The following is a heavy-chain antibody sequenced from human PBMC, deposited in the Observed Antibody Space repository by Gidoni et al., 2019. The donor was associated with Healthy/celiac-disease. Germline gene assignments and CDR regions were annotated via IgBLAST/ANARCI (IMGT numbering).Heavy chain of an antibody. CDR3: AKDANSVYSNGWYPDY. V-gene: IGHV3-9*01. CDR1: GFSFDAHA. D-gene: IGHD6-19*01. CDR2: ISWNSGSI. Sequence: EVQLVESGGGLVQPGRSLSLSCAASGFSFDAHAMHWVRQAPGKGLEWVSGISWNSGSIGYADSVKGRFTISRDNAKNSLYLQMNSLRADDTALYYCAKDANSVYSNGWYPDYWGQGTLVTVSS. J-gene: IGHJ4*02.